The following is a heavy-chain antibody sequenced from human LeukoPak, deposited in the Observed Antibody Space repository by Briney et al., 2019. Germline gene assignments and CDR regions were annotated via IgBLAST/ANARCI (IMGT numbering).Heavy chain of an antibody. J-gene: IGHJ6*04. V-gene: IGHV3-74*03. CDR2: INSDASST. D-gene: IGHD3-10*01. CDR1: GFSFSTSW. CDR3: ARDRFYIPDV. Sequence: GGSLRLSCAASGFSFSTSWMHWVRQVPGKGLVWVSLINSDASSTTYADSVKGRFTISRDNAKNTVYLQMNSLRPEDTAVYYGARDRFYIPDVWGKGTTVTVSS.